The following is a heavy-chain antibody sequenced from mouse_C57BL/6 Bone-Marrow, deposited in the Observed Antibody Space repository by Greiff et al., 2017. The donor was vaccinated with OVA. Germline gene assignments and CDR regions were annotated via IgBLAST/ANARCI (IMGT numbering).Heavy chain of an antibody. V-gene: IGHV1-59*01. Sequence: QVQLQQSGAELVRPGTSVKLSCKASGYTFTSYWMHWVKQRPGQGLEWIGVIDPSDSYTNYNQKFKGKATLTVDTSSSTAYMQLSSLTSEDSAVYYCAREGYYYGSRGYAMDYWGQGTSVTVSS. CDR3: AREGYYYGSRGYAMDY. CDR2: IDPSDSYT. CDR1: GYTFTSYW. D-gene: IGHD1-1*01. J-gene: IGHJ4*01.